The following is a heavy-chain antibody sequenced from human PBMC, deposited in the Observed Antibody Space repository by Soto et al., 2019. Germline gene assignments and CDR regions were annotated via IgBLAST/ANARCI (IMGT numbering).Heavy chain of an antibody. CDR3: ARDRVAGIWGDAFDI. D-gene: IGHD3-16*01. J-gene: IGHJ3*02. Sequence: ASVKVSCKPSGYTFTNHGINWVRQAPGQGLEWMGWINPYNANTNYAQKLQGRVTMTTDTSTSTAYMDLRSLTSDDTAVYYCARDRVAGIWGDAFDIWGQGTMVTVSS. V-gene: IGHV1-18*04. CDR2: INPYNANT. CDR1: GYTFTNHG.